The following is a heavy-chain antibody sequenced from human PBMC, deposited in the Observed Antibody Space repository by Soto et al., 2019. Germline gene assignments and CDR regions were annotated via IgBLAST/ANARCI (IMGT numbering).Heavy chain of an antibody. D-gene: IGHD1-26*01. Sequence: GGSLRLSCAASGFTFSTYAMNWVRQAPGKGLEWVSAISGGGGTTYSADSVKGRVTISRDNSKNTLYLQMDSLRAEDTAVYYCAKVSLGALTFTDYYYYGLDVWGQGTTVTVSS. J-gene: IGHJ6*02. CDR3: AKVSLGALTFTDYYYYGLDV. V-gene: IGHV3-23*01. CDR2: ISGGGGTT. CDR1: GFTFSTYA.